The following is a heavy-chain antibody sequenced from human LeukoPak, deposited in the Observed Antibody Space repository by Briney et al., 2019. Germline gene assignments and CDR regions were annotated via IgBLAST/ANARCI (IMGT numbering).Heavy chain of an antibody. D-gene: IGHD6-19*01. CDR3: AREASSGWHFDY. CDR1: GFTFDDYA. CDR2: ISWNSGSI. Sequence: SLRLSCAASGFTFDDYAMHWVRPAPGKGLEWVSGISWNSGSIGYADSVKGRFTISRDNAKNSLYLQMNSLRAEDTAVYYCAREASSGWHFDYWGQGTLVTVSS. J-gene: IGHJ4*02. V-gene: IGHV3-9*01.